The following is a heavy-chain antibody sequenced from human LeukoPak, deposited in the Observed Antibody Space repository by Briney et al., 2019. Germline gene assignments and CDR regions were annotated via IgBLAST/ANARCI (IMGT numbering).Heavy chain of an antibody. CDR3: AKGVGYCSGGSCSNWFDP. V-gene: IGHV3-30*18. CDR2: ISYDGSNK. J-gene: IGHJ5*02. D-gene: IGHD2-15*01. Sequence: GRSLRLSCAASGFTFSSYGMHWVRQAPGKGLEWVAVISYDGSNKYYADSVKGRFTISRDNSKNTLYLQMNSLRAKDTAVYYCAKGVGYCSGGSCSNWFDPWGQGTLVTVSS. CDR1: GFTFSSYG.